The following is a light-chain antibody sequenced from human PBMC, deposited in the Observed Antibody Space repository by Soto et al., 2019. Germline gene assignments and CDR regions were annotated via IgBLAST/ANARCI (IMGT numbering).Light chain of an antibody. V-gene: IGKV1-5*03. CDR2: KAS. CDR1: QSISIW. CDR3: QQYNSYVT. J-gene: IGKJ2*01. Sequence: DIQMTQSPSTLSASVGDRVTITCRASQSISIWLAWYQQKPGKAPNLLIYKASSLGSGVPSRFSGSGSWTEFTLTISSLQPDDFATYYCQQYNSYVTFGQGTKLEIK.